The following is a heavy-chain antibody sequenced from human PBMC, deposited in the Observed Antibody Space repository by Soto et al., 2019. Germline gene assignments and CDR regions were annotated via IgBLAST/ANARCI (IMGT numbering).Heavy chain of an antibody. D-gene: IGHD5-12*01. CDR1: GGTFNNYP. Sequence: ASVKVSCKVSGGTFNNYPITWVRQAPGEGLEWMGGSIPIYGTANYAQKFQGRVTISVDESTSTAYMELSSLRSEDTAVYYCARGRGYSGDDHYYYFDMDVRGKGTTVTVSS. J-gene: IGHJ6*04. CDR2: SIPIYGTA. CDR3: ARGRGYSGDDHYYYFDMDV. V-gene: IGHV1-69*13.